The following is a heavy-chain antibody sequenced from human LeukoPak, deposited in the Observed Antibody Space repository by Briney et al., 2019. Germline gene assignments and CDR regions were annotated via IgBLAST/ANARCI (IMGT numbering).Heavy chain of an antibody. Sequence: PSETLSLTCTVSGGSISSGSYYWSWIRQPAGKGREWIGRIYTSGSTNYNPSLKSRVTISVDTSKNQFPLKLSSVTAADTAVYYCASEVIAVAAALGFDYYYYMDVWGKGTTVTVSS. V-gene: IGHV4-61*02. D-gene: IGHD6-19*01. CDR3: ASEVIAVAAALGFDYYYYMDV. CDR1: GGSISSGSYY. J-gene: IGHJ6*03. CDR2: IYTSGST.